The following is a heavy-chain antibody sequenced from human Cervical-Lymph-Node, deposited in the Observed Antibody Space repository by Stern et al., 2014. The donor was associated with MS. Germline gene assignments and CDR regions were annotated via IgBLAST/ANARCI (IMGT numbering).Heavy chain of an antibody. CDR3: ARHSNLPSSYRMDV. J-gene: IGHJ6*01. V-gene: IGHV4-39*01. CDR2: IYYSGGT. Sequence: QVQLMQSGPGLVKPSETLSLTCTVSGGSISSSSYYWGWIRQPPGKGLEWIGNIYYSGGTYYNPSLKSRVTISVDTSRNQFSLKLSSVTAADTAVYYCARHSNLPSSYRMDVWGQGTTVNVSS. CDR1: GGSISSSSYY. D-gene: IGHD5-18*01.